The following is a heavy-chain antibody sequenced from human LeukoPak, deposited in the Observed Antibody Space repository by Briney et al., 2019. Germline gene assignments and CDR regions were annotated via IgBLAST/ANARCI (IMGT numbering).Heavy chain of an antibody. V-gene: IGHV1-8*01. Sequence: ASVKVSCKASGYTFTNYDINWLRQATGQGLEWMGWMNPDSGNTGYALKFQGRVTMTRNSSISTAYMELSSLRSEDTAVYYCARDGCSSTSCFFDYWGQGTLVTVSS. CDR1: GYTFTNYD. D-gene: IGHD2-2*01. CDR2: MNPDSGNT. CDR3: ARDGCSSTSCFFDY. J-gene: IGHJ4*02.